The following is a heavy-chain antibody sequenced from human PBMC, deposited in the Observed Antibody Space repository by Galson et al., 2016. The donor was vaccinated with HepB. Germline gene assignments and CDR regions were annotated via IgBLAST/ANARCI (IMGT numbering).Heavy chain of an antibody. CDR1: GFTFSSFS. V-gene: IGHV3-48*02. J-gene: IGHJ6*02. D-gene: IGHD3-3*01. Sequence: SLRLSCAASGFTFSSFSMNWVRQGPGKGLEWLSYISTSSSTPYYADSVKGRFTISRDNANNSVFLQMNSLRDEDTAVYYCVRDLGRPTFYDSLGHYYGMDVWGQGTTVTVSS. CDR2: ISTSSSTP. CDR3: VRDLGRPTFYDSLGHYYGMDV.